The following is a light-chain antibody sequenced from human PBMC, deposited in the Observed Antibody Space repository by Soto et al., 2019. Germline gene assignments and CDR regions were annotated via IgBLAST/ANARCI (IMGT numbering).Light chain of an antibody. CDR2: GAS. Sequence: ETVMTQSPATLSVSPGERATLSCRASQRVNSNLAWYQQKLGPAPRVLIFGASTRATGTPARFSGCGSGTEFSRTINSLQSEDLAICYCQEYNSWLWTLGQGTKVEIK. V-gene: IGKV3-15*01. J-gene: IGKJ1*01. CDR3: QEYNSWLWT. CDR1: QRVNSN.